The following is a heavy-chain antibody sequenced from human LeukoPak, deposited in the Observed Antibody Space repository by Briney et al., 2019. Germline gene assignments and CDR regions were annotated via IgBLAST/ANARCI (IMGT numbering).Heavy chain of an antibody. CDR2: ISGSGGST. CDR3: EKDLYDHDSSGYYGDY. Sequence: GGSLRLSCAACVFTFSSYAMSCVRQAPGKGLEWVSAISGSGGSTYYADSVKGRFTISRDNSKNTLYLQMNSLSREHRHVYYCEKDLYDHDSSGYYGDYWGQGTLVTVSS. D-gene: IGHD3-22*01. V-gene: IGHV3-23*01. CDR1: VFTFSSYA. J-gene: IGHJ4*02.